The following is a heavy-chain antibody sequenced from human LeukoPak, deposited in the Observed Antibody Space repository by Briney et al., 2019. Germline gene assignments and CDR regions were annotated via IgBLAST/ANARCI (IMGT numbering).Heavy chain of an antibody. V-gene: IGHV4-4*02. CDR2: IYHSGST. CDR3: ARHSPRYSSGWYGKGFDP. Sequence: KPSGTLSLTCAVSGGSISSSNWWSWVRQPPGKGLEWIGEIYHSGSTNYNPSLKSRVTISVDTSKNQFSLKLSSVTAADTAVYYCARHSPRYSSGWYGKGFDPWGQGTLVTVSS. CDR1: GGSISSSNW. J-gene: IGHJ5*02. D-gene: IGHD6-13*01.